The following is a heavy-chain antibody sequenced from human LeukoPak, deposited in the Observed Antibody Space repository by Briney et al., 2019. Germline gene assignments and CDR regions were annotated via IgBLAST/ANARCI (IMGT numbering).Heavy chain of an antibody. V-gene: IGHV4-4*07. J-gene: IGHJ5*02. Sequence: SETLSLTCTVSGGSFSSYYWSWIRQPAGKGLEWIGRIYTSGSTNYNPSLKSRVTMSVDTSKNQFSLKLSSVTAADTAVYYCARDRAGEYSSGWFNWLDPWGQGTLVTVSS. CDR3: ARDRAGEYSSGWFNWLDP. CDR1: GGSFSSYY. D-gene: IGHD6-19*01. CDR2: IYTSGST.